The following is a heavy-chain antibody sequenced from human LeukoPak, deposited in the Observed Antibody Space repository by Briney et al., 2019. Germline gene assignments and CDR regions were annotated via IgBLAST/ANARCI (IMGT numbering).Heavy chain of an antibody. Sequence: ASVKISCKASGYTFTGDYIHWVRQAPGQGLEWMGWINPHSGDTDNAQKFQGRVTMTRDTSISTAYMELSRLRYDDTAVYYCARSALYGGNSDNAFDIWGQGTVVTVSS. J-gene: IGHJ3*02. V-gene: IGHV1-2*02. D-gene: IGHD4-23*01. CDR2: INPHSGDT. CDR1: GYTFTGDY. CDR3: ARSALYGGNSDNAFDI.